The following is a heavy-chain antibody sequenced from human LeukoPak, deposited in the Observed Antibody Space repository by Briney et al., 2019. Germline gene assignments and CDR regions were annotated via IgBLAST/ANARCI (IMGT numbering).Heavy chain of an antibody. V-gene: IGHV3-48*03. Sequence: PGGSLRLSCAASGFTFSSYEMNWVRQAPGKGLEWVSYISSSGSTIYYADSVKGRFTISRDNAKNSLYLQMNSLRAEDTAVYFCARGAPGAFDIWGQGTILTVSS. CDR2: ISSSGSTI. D-gene: IGHD4/OR15-4a*01. J-gene: IGHJ3*02. CDR1: GFTFSSYE. CDR3: ARGAPGAFDI.